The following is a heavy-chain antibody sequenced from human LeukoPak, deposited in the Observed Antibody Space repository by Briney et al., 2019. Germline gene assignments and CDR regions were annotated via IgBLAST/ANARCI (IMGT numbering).Heavy chain of an antibody. CDR1: GVTFSGYA. D-gene: IGHD3-22*01. CDR3: ARCSPGDSSNFYAVLQY. J-gene: IGHJ4*02. CDR2: IIPVFGAT. Sequence: ASVKVSCKASGVTFSGYAVSWVRLTPGQGLEWLGGIIPVFGATTYAQKFQAKVTMTADKSTNTAYLEISSLTSDDTAVYYCARCSPGDSSNFYAVLQYWGQGTQVTVSA. V-gene: IGHV1-69*06.